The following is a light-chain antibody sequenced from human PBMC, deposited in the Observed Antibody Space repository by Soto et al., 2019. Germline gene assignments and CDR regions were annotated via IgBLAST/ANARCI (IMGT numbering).Light chain of an antibody. CDR2: DVS. V-gene: IGLV2-14*03. CDR3: SSYTSSSTPYV. CDR1: SSDVGGYDY. Sequence: QSVLTQPASVSGSPGQSITISCTGSSSDVGGYDYVSWYQHHPGKAPKLMIHDVSNRPSGVSNRFSGSKSGNMASLTISGLQAEDEADYYCSSYTSSSTPYVFGPGTKVTVL. J-gene: IGLJ1*01.